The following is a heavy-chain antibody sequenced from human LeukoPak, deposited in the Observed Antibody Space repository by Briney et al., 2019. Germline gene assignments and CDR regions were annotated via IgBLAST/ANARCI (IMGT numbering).Heavy chain of an antibody. CDR3: AKNGYYSMDS. J-gene: IGHJ4*02. CDR1: GGSIGNDNW. V-gene: IGHV4-4*02. D-gene: IGHD3-22*01. Sequence: SETLSLTCAVFGGSIGNDNWWSWVRQPPGKGLEWIGEIHHSGSATYNPSLKSRVTISVDKSKNQFSLILTSVTAADTAVYYCAKNGYYSMDSWGQGILVTVSS. CDR2: IHHSGSA.